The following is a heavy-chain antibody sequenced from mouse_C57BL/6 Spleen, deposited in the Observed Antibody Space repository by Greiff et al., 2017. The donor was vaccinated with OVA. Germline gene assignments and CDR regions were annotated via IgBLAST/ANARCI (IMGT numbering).Heavy chain of an antibody. J-gene: IGHJ2*01. Sequence: VQRVESGAELVRPGASVTLSCKASGYTFTDYEMHWVKQTPVHGLEWIGAIDPETGGTAYNQKFKGKAILTADKSSSTAYMELRSLTSEDSAVYYCTRFYYDYDDLDYWGQGTTLTVSS. CDR2: IDPETGGT. D-gene: IGHD2-4*01. CDR1: GYTFTDYE. CDR3: TRFYYDYDDLDY. V-gene: IGHV1-15*01.